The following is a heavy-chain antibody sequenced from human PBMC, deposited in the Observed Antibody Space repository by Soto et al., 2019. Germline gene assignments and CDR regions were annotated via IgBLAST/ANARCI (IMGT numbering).Heavy chain of an antibody. CDR3: VKPDYGGNSDLIFDAFDI. V-gene: IGHV3-64D*08. CDR2: ISSNGGST. Sequence: GESLKISCSASGFTFSSYAMHWVRQAPGKGLEYVSAISSNGGSTYYADSVKGRFTISRDNSKNTLYLQMSSLRAEDTAVYYCVKPDYGGNSDLIFDAFDIWGQGTMVTVSS. CDR1: GFTFSSYA. D-gene: IGHD4-17*01. J-gene: IGHJ3*02.